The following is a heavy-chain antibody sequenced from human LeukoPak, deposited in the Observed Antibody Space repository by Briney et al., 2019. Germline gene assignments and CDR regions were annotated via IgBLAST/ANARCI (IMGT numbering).Heavy chain of an antibody. CDR1: GYTFTSYG. Sequence: GASVKVSCKASGYTFTSYGISWVRQAPGQGLEWMGWISAYNGNTNYAQKFQGRVTMTRDTSISTAYMELSRLRSDDTAVYYCARAALDILTGYYSDYYYYMDVWGKGTTVTISS. D-gene: IGHD3-9*01. CDR2: ISAYNGNT. V-gene: IGHV1-18*01. CDR3: ARAALDILTGYYSDYYYYMDV. J-gene: IGHJ6*03.